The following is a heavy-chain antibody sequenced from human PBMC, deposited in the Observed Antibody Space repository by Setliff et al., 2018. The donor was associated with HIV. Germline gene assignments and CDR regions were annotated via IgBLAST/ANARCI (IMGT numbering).Heavy chain of an antibody. CDR2: INHSGTT. CDR1: GGSFSDYY. Sequence: PETLSLTCTVSGGSFSDYYWSWIRQPPGKGLEWIGEINHSGTTNSNPSLKSRVTISVDTSKNQFSLRLTSVTAADTAVYYCAGENPDGWLHHYMDVWGKGTTVTVSS. CDR3: AGENPDGWLHHYMDV. V-gene: IGHV4-34*01. J-gene: IGHJ6*03. D-gene: IGHD2-15*01.